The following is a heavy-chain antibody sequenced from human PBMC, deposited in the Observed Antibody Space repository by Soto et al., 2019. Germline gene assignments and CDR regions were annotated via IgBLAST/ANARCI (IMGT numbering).Heavy chain of an antibody. J-gene: IGHJ4*02. CDR1: GFTFNSYV. Sequence: EVQLLESGGGLVQPGGSLRLSCAASGFTFNSYVMNWVRQAPGKGLEWVSRISGSGGGRYYAHSVNGRFSISRDNSKNTMNLEMNSLRVEDTPVYYCAKREGPYCGGDCFVDWGQGPLVTVSS. CDR2: ISGSGGGR. D-gene: IGHD2-21*02. V-gene: IGHV3-23*01. CDR3: AKREGPYCGGDCFVD.